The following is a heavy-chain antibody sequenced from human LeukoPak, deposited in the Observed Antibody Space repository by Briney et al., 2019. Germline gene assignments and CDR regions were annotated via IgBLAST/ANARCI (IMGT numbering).Heavy chain of an antibody. V-gene: IGHV4-59*08. J-gene: IGHJ4*02. CDR1: GGSISSYY. CDR3: ARRGVLMVYATEYYFDY. Sequence: PSETLSLTCTVSGGSISSYYWSWIRQPPGKGLEWIGYIYYSGSTNYNPSLKSRVTISVDTSKNQFSLKLSSVTDADTAVYYCARRGVLMVYATEYYFDYWGQGTLVTVSS. CDR2: IYYSGST. D-gene: IGHD2-8*01.